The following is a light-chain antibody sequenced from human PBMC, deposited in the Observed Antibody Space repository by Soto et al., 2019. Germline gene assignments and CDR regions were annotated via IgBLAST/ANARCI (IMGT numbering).Light chain of an antibody. CDR3: HQYGSSLGT. Sequence: IVLTPSPVTLSLSPGDGATLSCRASQSVTGTTLAWYQQRAGPAPRLLIYDAVRRATGIPDRFSGSGSGRDFTLTISSLEPQDFAVYYCHQYGSSLGTFGQGTKVEI. CDR1: QSVTGTT. V-gene: IGKV3-20*01. CDR2: DAV. J-gene: IGKJ2*01.